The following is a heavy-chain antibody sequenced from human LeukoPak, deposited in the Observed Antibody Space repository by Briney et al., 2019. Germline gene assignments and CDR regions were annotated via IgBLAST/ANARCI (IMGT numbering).Heavy chain of an antibody. CDR1: GYSISRGYY. CDR3: ARDSGGVPTVYYYYGMDV. J-gene: IGHJ6*02. V-gene: IGHV4-38-2*02. Sequence: SETLSLTCSVSGYSISRGYYWGWIRQPPGKGLEWIGNIFHSGSTNYNPSLKSRVTISADTSKNQFSLKLSSVTAADTAVYYCARDSGGVPTVYYYYGMDVWGQGTTVTVSS. D-gene: IGHD4-17*01. CDR2: IFHSGST.